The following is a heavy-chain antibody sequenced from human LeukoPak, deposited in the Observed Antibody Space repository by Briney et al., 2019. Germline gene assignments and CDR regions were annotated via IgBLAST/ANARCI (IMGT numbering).Heavy chain of an antibody. D-gene: IGHD6-13*01. Sequence: GGSLRLSCAASGFTFSSYWMHWVRQAPGKGLVWVSRINSDGSSTIYADSVKGRFTISRDNAKNSLYLQMNSLRAEDTAVYYCARDTTYSSSWYAIAGYYYYYMDVWGKGTTVTVSS. CDR3: ARDTTYSSSWYAIAGYYYYYMDV. J-gene: IGHJ6*03. CDR1: GFTFSSYW. CDR2: INSDGSST. V-gene: IGHV3-74*01.